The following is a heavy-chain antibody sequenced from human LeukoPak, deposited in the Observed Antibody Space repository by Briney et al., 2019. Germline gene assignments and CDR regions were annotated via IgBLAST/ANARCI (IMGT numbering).Heavy chain of an antibody. D-gene: IGHD1-26*01. CDR1: GYTFTSYG. V-gene: IGHV1-69*13. J-gene: IGHJ4*02. CDR3: ARESHREADY. Sequence: GASVKVSCKASGYTFTSYGINWARQAPGQGLEWMGGIIPIFGTANYAQKFQGRVTITADESTSTAYMELSSLRSEDTAVYYCARESHREADYWGQGTLVTVSS. CDR2: IIPIFGTA.